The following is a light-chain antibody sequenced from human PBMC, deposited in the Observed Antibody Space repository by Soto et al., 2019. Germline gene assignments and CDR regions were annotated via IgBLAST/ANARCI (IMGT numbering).Light chain of an antibody. CDR1: QSITSY. CDR3: QQSYSAPYT. Sequence: DIQMTQSPSSLSASVGDTVTITCRASQSITSYLNWYQQKPGKAPKLLIFAASSLQSGVPSRFSGRASGTDLTLTISSLQPEDFATYYCQQSYSAPYTFGQGTKVDIK. J-gene: IGKJ2*01. V-gene: IGKV1-39*01. CDR2: AAS.